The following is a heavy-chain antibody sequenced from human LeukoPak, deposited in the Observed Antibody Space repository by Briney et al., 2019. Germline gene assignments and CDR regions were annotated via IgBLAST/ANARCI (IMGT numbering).Heavy chain of an antibody. CDR3: AKGDGGYSYGLPDY. Sequence: GGPRRLTCAASGFTFSSSEMNWVRQAPGKRLEWISYISSSGSTIYYADSVKGRFTISRDNANNLLYLQMSSLRAEDTAVYYCAKGDGGYSYGLPDYWGQGILVTVSS. V-gene: IGHV3-48*03. D-gene: IGHD5-18*01. J-gene: IGHJ4*02. CDR2: ISSSGSTI. CDR1: GFTFSSSE.